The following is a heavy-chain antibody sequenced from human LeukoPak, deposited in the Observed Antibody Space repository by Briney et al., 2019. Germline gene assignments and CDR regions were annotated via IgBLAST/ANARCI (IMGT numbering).Heavy chain of an antibody. D-gene: IGHD2-15*01. Sequence: PGGSLRLSCAASGFSFSRYSMNWVRQAPGKGLEWVSSITSNSVSIYYADSVKGRFTISRDNAKNSLYLQMNRLRAEDTAIYYCAKETLGYCSGGSCQGLNYWGQGTLVTVSS. J-gene: IGHJ4*02. V-gene: IGHV3-21*01. CDR1: GFSFSRYS. CDR2: ITSNSVSI. CDR3: AKETLGYCSGGSCQGLNY.